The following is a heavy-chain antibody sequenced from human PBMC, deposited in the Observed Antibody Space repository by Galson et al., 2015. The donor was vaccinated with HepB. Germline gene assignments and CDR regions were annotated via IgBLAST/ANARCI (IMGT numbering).Heavy chain of an antibody. Sequence: SLRLSCAASGFTFSSYWMNWVRQAPGRGLEWVANINQDGSEKFYVDSVKGRFTISRDNAKNSLYLQMNSLRAEDTAVYYCARDKINPTSSSPYYYGMDVWGQGTTVTVSS. V-gene: IGHV3-7*01. J-gene: IGHJ6*02. D-gene: IGHD3-16*01. CDR2: INQDGSEK. CDR3: ARDKINPTSSSPYYYGMDV. CDR1: GFTFSSYW.